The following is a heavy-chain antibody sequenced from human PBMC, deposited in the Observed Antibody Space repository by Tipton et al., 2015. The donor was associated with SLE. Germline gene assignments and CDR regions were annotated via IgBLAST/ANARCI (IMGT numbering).Heavy chain of an antibody. CDR2: IYYSGST. D-gene: IGHD3-22*01. CDR3: ARKDFDSSGYYFDY. Sequence: TLSLTCTVSGGSISSHYWSWIRQPPGKGLEWIGYIYYSGSTNYNPSLKSRVTISVDTSKNQFSLKLSSVTAADTAVYYCARKDFDSSGYYFDYWGQGTLVTVSS. J-gene: IGHJ4*02. V-gene: IGHV4-59*11. CDR1: GGSISSHY.